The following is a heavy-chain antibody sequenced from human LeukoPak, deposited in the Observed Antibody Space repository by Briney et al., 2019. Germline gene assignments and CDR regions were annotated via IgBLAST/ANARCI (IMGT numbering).Heavy chain of an antibody. V-gene: IGHV3-23*01. CDR1: GFTFSSYA. Sequence: PGGSLRLSCAASGFTFSSYAMSWVRQAPGKGLEWVSAISGSGSSTYYADSVKGRFTISRDNAKNSLYLQMNSLRAEDTAVYYCAREGHVVVPAAQDYYYYMDVWGKGTTVTVSS. D-gene: IGHD2-2*01. CDR2: ISGSGSST. CDR3: AREGHVVVPAAQDYYYYMDV. J-gene: IGHJ6*03.